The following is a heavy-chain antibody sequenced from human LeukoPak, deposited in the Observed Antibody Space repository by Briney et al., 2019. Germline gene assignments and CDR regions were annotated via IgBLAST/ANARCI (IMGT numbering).Heavy chain of an antibody. Sequence: GGSLRLSCAASGFTFDDYAMHWVRQAPGKGLEWVSGISWNSGSIGYADSVKGRFTISRDNAKNSLYLQMNSLRAEDTALYYCAKVAGSGSYPPNFDYWGQGTLVTVSS. V-gene: IGHV3-9*01. CDR3: AKVAGSGSYPPNFDY. CDR2: ISWNSGSI. J-gene: IGHJ4*02. CDR1: GFTFDDYA. D-gene: IGHD3-10*01.